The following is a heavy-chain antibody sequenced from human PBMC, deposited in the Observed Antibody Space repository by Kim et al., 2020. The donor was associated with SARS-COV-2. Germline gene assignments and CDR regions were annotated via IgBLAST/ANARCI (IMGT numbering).Heavy chain of an antibody. CDR3: ARELNGIGDYDGYFDY. CDR2: IYYSGST. CDR1: GGSISSYY. D-gene: IGHD4-17*01. Sequence: SETLSLTCTVSGGSISSYYWSWIRQPPGKGLEWIGYIYYSGSTNYNPSLKSRVTISVDTYKNQFSLKLSSVTAADTAVYYCARELNGIGDYDGYFDYWGQGTLVTVSS. V-gene: IGHV4-59*01. J-gene: IGHJ4*02.